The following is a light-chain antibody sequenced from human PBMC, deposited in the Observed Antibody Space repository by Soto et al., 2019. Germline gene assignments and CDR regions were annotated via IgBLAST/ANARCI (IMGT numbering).Light chain of an antibody. V-gene: IGLV1-44*01. CDR3: AAWDDSLNGEVV. CDR2: STN. J-gene: IGLJ2*01. CDR1: SSNIGSNS. Sequence: QSVLTQPPSASGTPGQRVTISCSGSSSNIGSNSVNWYQQLPGTAPKLLIYSTNQRPSGVPDRFSGSKSDTSASLAISGLQSDDEADYYCAAWDDSLNGEVVFGGGTKVTVL.